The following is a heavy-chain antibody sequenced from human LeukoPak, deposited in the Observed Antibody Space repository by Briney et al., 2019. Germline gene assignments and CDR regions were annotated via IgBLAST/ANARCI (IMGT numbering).Heavy chain of an antibody. CDR1: GFTFSSYG. V-gene: IGHV3-30*18. D-gene: IGHD3-10*01. CDR3: AKATYYYGSGSYYPKTHLGY. Sequence: PGRSLRLFCAASGFTFSSYGMHWVRQAPGKGLEWVAVISYDGSNKYYADSVRGRFTISRDNSKNTLYLQMNSLRAEDTAVYYCAKATYYYGSGSYYPKTHLGYWGQGTLVTVSS. CDR2: ISYDGSNK. J-gene: IGHJ4*02.